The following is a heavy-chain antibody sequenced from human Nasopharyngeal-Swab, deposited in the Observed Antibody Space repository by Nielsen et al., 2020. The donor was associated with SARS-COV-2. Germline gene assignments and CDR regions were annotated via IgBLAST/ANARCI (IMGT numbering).Heavy chain of an antibody. D-gene: IGHD3-3*01. CDR3: ARGSRFTIFGVVPDYYYGMDV. CDR1: GGSISSYY. J-gene: IGHJ6*02. V-gene: IGHV4-4*07. CDR2: IYTSGST. Sequence: SDTLSLTYTVSGGSISSYYWSWIRQPAGKGLEWIGRIYTSGSTNYNPSLKSRVTMSVDTSKNQFSLKLSSVTAADTAVYYCARGSRFTIFGVVPDYYYGMDVWGQGTTVTVSS.